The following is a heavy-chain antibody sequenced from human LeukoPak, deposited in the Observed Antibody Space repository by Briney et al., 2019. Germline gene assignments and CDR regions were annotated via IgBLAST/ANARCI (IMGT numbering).Heavy chain of an antibody. Sequence: GASVKVSCKTSGYTFSGHYIHWVRQAPGQGLEWMGWINPNGGGTNYAQDFQGRFTMTRDTSISTAYMELSSLTSDDTAVYYCARGLWLTDYWGQGTLVTVSS. CDR3: ARGLWLTDY. CDR2: INPNGGGT. J-gene: IGHJ4*02. V-gene: IGHV1-2*02. D-gene: IGHD6-19*01. CDR1: GYTFSGHY.